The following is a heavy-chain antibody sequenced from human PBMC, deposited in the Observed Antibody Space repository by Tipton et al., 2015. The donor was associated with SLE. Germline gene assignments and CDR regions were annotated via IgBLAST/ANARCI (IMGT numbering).Heavy chain of an antibody. Sequence: TLSLTCAVYGGSFSSHYWSWIRQPPGKGLEWIGYIYYSGSTNYNPSLKSRVTISVDTSKNQFSLKLSSVTAADTAVYYCARILWFREGPQPNGMDVWGQGTTVTVSS. J-gene: IGHJ6*02. CDR3: ARILWFREGPQPNGMDV. V-gene: IGHV4-59*11. CDR2: IYYSGST. D-gene: IGHD3-10*01. CDR1: GGSFSSHY.